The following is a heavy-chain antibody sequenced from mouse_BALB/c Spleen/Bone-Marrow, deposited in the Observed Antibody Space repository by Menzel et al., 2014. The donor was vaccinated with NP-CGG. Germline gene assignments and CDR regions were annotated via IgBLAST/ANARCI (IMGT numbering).Heavy chain of an antibody. CDR1: GYSFTGYT. J-gene: IGHJ3*01. CDR2: INPYDGGT. Sequence: VQLQQSGPELVKPGASMKISCKASGYSFTGYTMNWVKQSHGKNLEWIGLINPYDGGTSYDQKFKGKATLTVDKSSSTAYMEFLSLTSEDSAVYYCAREGGYDGYYPLAHWGQGTLVTVSA. CDR3: AREGGYDGYYPLAH. V-gene: IGHV1-18*01. D-gene: IGHD2-3*01.